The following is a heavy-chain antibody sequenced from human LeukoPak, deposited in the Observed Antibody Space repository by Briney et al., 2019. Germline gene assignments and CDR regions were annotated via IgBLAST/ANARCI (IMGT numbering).Heavy chain of an antibody. V-gene: IGHV3-30-3*01. CDR3: AKVLAYYFDY. CDR1: GFTFSSYA. Sequence: PGRSLRLSCAASGFTFSSYAMHWVRQAPGKGLEWVAVISYDGSNKYYADSVKGRFTISRDNSKNTLYLQMNSLRAEDTAVYYCAKVLAYYFDYWGQGTLVTVSS. CDR2: ISYDGSNK. J-gene: IGHJ4*02.